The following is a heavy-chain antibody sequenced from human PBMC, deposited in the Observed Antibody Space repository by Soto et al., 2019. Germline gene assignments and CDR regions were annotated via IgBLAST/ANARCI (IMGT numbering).Heavy chain of an antibody. CDR2: ISYDGSDK. D-gene: IGHD3-16*02. CDR3: AKAVGLFSPERYHY. CDR1: GFTFSSYA. J-gene: IGHJ4*02. Sequence: QVQLVESGGGVVQPGRSLRLSCAASGFTFSSYAMHWVRQAPGKGLEWVAVISYDGSDKYYADSVKGRFTISRDNSKNPLTLRPTSLRSVGTAVSYCAKAVGLFSPERYHYWGQGTLITLSS. V-gene: IGHV3-30*18.